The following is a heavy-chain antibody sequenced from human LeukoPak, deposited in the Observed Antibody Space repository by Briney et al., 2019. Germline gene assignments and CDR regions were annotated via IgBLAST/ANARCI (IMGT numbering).Heavy chain of an antibody. J-gene: IGHJ4*02. Sequence: GRSLRLSCVASGFTFSSYGMSWVRQAPGKGLEWVSAISGCGGSTYYADSVKGRFTISRDNSKNTLYLQMNSLRAEDTAVYYCAKDVGGNGYNWVYWGQGTLVTVSS. CDR3: AKDVGGNGYNWVY. V-gene: IGHV3-23*01. CDR1: GFTFSSYG. D-gene: IGHD5-24*01. CDR2: ISGCGGST.